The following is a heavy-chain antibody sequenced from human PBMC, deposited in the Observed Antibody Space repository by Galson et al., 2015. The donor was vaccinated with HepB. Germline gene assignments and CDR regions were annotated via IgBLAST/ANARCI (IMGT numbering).Heavy chain of an antibody. CDR2: INPSGGST. Sequence: SVKVSCKASGYTFTSYYMHWVRQAPGQGLEWMGIINPSGGSTSYAQKFQGRVTMTRDTSTSTVYMELSSLRSEDTAVYYCARDYYGSGSYNYYGMDVWGQGTTVTVSS. J-gene: IGHJ6*02. CDR1: GYTFTSYY. V-gene: IGHV1-46*01. D-gene: IGHD3-10*01. CDR3: ARDYYGSGSYNYYGMDV.